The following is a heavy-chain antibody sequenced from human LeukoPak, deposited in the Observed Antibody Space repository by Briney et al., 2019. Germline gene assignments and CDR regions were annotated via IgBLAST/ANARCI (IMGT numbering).Heavy chain of an antibody. CDR2: INPGDSST. D-gene: IGHD1-7*01. J-gene: IGHJ4*02. CDR1: GYTFSTYN. Sequence: ASVKVSCKTSGYTFSTYNVHWVRQAPGQGLEWMGIINPGDSSTTYAQMFQGRVTMTRDTSTTTVYMELSSLRSEDTAVYYCVRASSGTKTRLDYWGQGTLSPSPQ. CDR3: VRASSGTKTRLDY. V-gene: IGHV1-46*01.